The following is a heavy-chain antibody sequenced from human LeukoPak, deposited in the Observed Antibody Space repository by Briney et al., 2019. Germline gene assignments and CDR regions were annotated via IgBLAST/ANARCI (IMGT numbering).Heavy chain of an antibody. J-gene: IGHJ4*02. CDR3: ARAVLSYCSGGSCPYFDY. CDR2: INHSGST. Sequence: PSETLSLTCVLYGGSSSGYYWNWIRQPPGKGLEWIGEINHSGSTNYNPSLTSRVTISVDTSKSQFSLRLNSVTAADTAVYYCARAVLSYCSGGSCPYFDYWGQGTLVTVSS. D-gene: IGHD2-15*01. CDR1: GGSSSGYY. V-gene: IGHV4-34*01.